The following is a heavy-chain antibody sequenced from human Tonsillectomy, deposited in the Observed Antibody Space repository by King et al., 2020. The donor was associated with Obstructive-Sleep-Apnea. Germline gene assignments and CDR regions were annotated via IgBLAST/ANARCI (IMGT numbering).Heavy chain of an antibody. D-gene: IGHD5-18*01. V-gene: IGHV4-39*07. CDR1: VGSIGRCSYY. J-gene: IGHJ6*02. CDR2: IYYSWNT. CDR3: ATKPPGYTHGLPNYYSAMDV. Sequence: QLQESGPGLVKPSETLSLTSTVSVGSIGRCSYYWGWIRQPPGKGLGWIWRIYYSWNTNYNPSLKSGVTISVDTSKNQFSLNLSSVTAADTAVYYCATKPPGYTHGLPNYYSAMDVWGQGTTVTVSS.